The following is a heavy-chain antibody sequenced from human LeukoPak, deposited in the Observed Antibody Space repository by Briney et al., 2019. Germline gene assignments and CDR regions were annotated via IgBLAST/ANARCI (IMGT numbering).Heavy chain of an antibody. CDR1: GGSFSGYY. J-gene: IGHJ4*02. CDR2: INHSGST. D-gene: IGHD3-3*01. Sequence: SETLSLTCAVYGGSFSGYYWSWIRQPPGKGLEWIGEINHSGSTNYNPSLKSRVTISVDTSKNPFSLKLSSVTAADTAVYYCARGPRITIFGVVTPLDYWGQGTLVTVSS. V-gene: IGHV4-34*01. CDR3: ARGPRITIFGVVTPLDY.